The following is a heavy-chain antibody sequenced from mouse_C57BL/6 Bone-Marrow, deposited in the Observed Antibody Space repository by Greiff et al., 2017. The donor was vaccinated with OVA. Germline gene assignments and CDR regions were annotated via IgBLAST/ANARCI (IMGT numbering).Heavy chain of an antibody. CDR1: GYTFTNYW. V-gene: IGHV1-63*01. CDR2: IYPGGGYT. Sequence: VHLVESGAELVRPGTSVKMSCKASGYTFTNYWIGWAKQRPGHGLEWIGDIYPGGGYTNYNEKFKGKATLTADKSSSTAYMQFSSLTSEDSAIYYCARVGELYAMDYWGQGTSVTVSS. J-gene: IGHJ4*01. CDR3: ARVGELYAMDY.